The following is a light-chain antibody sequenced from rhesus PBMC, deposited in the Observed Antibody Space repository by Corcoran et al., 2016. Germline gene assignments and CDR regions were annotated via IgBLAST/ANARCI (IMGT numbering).Light chain of an antibody. Sequence: DIQMTQSPSSLSASVGDTVTITCRASQGMSSYLNWFQQKPGKAPKLLIYAASRLESGGPSRFSGRGSGTEFTLPISSLQPEDFAASYCLQHNSYPPTFGGGTKVEIK. V-gene: IGKV1-28*01. CDR1: QGMSSY. CDR3: LQHNSYPPT. CDR2: AAS. J-gene: IGKJ4*01.